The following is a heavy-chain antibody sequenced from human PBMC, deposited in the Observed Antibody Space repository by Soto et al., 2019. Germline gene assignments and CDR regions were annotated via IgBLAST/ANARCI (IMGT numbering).Heavy chain of an antibody. J-gene: IGHJ6*02. CDR1: GGTFSSYA. D-gene: IGHD3-3*01. CDR3: AREGQRITIFGVVTIPTYYYYGMDV. CDR2: IIPIFGTA. Sequence: SVKVSCKASGGTFSSYAIRWVRQAPGQGLEWMGGIIPIFGTANYAQKFQGRVTITADESTSTAYMELSSLRSEDTAVYYCAREGQRITIFGVVTIPTYYYYGMDVWGQGTTVTVSS. V-gene: IGHV1-69*13.